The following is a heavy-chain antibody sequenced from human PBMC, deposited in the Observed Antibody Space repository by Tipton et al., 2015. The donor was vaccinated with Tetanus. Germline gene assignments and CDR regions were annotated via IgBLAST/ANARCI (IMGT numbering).Heavy chain of an antibody. CDR2: LDYSGNT. CDR1: GASMSSSSYY. Sequence: TLSLTCNVSGASMSSSSYYWDWIRQPPGKGLEWIGSLDYSGNTYYNSSLMSRVTISVDTSKNQFSLRLNSVTAVDTAVYYCARRSLTNYGLDVWGQGTPVTVSS. J-gene: IGHJ6*02. D-gene: IGHD1-1*01. V-gene: IGHV4-39*01. CDR3: ARRSLTNYGLDV.